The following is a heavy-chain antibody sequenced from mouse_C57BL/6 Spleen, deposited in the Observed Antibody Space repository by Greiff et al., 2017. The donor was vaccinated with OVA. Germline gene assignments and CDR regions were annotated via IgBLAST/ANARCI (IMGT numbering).Heavy chain of an antibody. CDR1: GYTFTSYW. CDR3: ARGNSYWYFDV. J-gene: IGHJ1*03. Sequence: VQLQQPGAELVRPGSSVKLSCKASGYTFTSYWMDWVKQRPGQGLEWIGNIYPSDSETHYNQKFKDKATLTVDKSSSTAYMQLSSLTSEDSAVYYCARGNSYWYFDVWGTGTTVTVSS. V-gene: IGHV1-61*01. CDR2: IYPSDSET.